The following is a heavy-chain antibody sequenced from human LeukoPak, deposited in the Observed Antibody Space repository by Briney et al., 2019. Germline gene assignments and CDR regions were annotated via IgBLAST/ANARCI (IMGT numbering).Heavy chain of an antibody. Sequence: SETLSLTCAVYGGSFSGYYWSWIRQPPGKGLEWIGEINHSGSTNYNPSLKGRVTISVDTSKNQFSLKLSSVTAADTAVYYCARGRWLVFDYWGQGTLVTVSS. J-gene: IGHJ4*02. CDR1: GGSFSGYY. D-gene: IGHD6-19*01. CDR3: ARGRWLVFDY. CDR2: INHSGST. V-gene: IGHV4-34*01.